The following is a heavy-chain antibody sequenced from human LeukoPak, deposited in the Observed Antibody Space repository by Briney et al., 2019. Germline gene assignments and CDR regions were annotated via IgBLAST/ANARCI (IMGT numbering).Heavy chain of an antibody. J-gene: IGHJ3*02. CDR2: ISSSGSTI. V-gene: IGHV3-48*03. CDR3: ARATPIDAFDI. D-gene: IGHD4-11*01. CDR1: GFTFSSYE. Sequence: GGSLRLSCAASGFTFSSYEMNWVRQAPGKGLEWVSYISSSGSTIYYADSVKGRFTISRDNAKNSLYLQMDSLRAEDTAVYYCARATPIDAFDIWGQGTMVTVSS.